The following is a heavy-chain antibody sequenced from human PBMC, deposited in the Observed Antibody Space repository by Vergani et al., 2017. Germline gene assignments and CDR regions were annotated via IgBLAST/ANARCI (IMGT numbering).Heavy chain of an antibody. V-gene: IGHV3-33*08. Sequence: VQLLESGGGLVQPGGSLRLSCAASGFTFSSYAMSWVRQAPGKGLEWVAVIWYDGSNKYYADSVKGRFTISRDNSKNTLYLQMNSLRAEDTAVYYCARGFWSGYQIDPWGQGTLVTVSS. CDR2: IWYDGSNK. CDR1: GFTFSSYA. J-gene: IGHJ5*02. D-gene: IGHD3-3*01. CDR3: ARGFWSGYQIDP.